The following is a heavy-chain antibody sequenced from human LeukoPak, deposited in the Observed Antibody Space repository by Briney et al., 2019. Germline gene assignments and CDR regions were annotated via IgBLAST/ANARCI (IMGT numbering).Heavy chain of an antibody. V-gene: IGHV3-15*01. CDR2: IKSKTDGGAT. D-gene: IGHD3-22*01. J-gene: IGHJ4*02. CDR1: GLTFSNAW. CDR3: TTLLGAYYYDSSGFYYPFDY. Sequence: GGSLRLSCAASGLTFSNAWMSWVRQAPGKGLEWVGRIKSKTDGGATDYTAPVKGRFTISRDDSKNTLYLQMNSLKTEDTAVYYCTTLLGAYYYDSSGFYYPFDYWGQGTLVTVSS.